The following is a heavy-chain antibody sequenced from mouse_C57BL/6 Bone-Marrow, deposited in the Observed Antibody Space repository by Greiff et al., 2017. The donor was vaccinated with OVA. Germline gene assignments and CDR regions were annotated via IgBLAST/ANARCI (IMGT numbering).Heavy chain of an antibody. J-gene: IGHJ4*01. CDR2: VYPYNGGT. D-gene: IGHD1-1*01. Sequence: VQLKESGPVLVKPGPSVKISCKASGFTFTDYYMHWVKQSHGKSLEWIGLVYPYNGGTSYNQKFKGKATLTVDTSSSTAYMELNSLTSEDSAVYYCARSRALITTAMDYWGQGTSVTVSS. CDR3: ARSRALITTAMDY. V-gene: IGHV1-36*01. CDR1: GFTFTDYY.